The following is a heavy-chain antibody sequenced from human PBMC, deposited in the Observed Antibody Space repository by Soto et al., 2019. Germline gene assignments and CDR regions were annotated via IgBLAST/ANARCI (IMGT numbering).Heavy chain of an antibody. D-gene: IGHD2-21*01. Sequence: EVQLLESGGDLVQPRGSLRLSCAASGFTFNSYAMSWVRQAPGKGLEWVSLISGGDGSTYYADSVKGRFTISRDNSKNTLYLQMSSLRVEDTAVYFCARRDGYPHYYFDYWGQGTLVTVSS. CDR1: GFTFNSYA. CDR2: ISGGDGST. CDR3: ARRDGYPHYYFDY. V-gene: IGHV3-23*01. J-gene: IGHJ4*02.